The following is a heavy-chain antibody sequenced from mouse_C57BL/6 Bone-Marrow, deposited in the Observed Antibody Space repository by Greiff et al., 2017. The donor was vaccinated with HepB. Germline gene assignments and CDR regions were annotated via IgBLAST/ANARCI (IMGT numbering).Heavy chain of an antibody. D-gene: IGHD2-2*01. CDR2: IDPSDSYT. Sequence: QVQLKQPGAELVMPGASVKLSCKASGYTFTSYWMHWVKQRPGQGLEWIGEIDPSDSYTNYNQKFKGKSTLTVDKSSSTAYMQLSSLTSEDSAVYYCARRRLWLRLLDYWGQGTTLTVSS. CDR3: ARRRLWLRLLDY. CDR1: GYTFTSYW. V-gene: IGHV1-69*01. J-gene: IGHJ2*01.